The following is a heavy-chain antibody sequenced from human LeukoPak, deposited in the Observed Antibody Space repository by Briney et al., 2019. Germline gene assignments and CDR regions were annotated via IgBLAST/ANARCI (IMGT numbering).Heavy chain of an antibody. CDR1: GFTFSSYE. CDR2: INSDGSST. CDR3: AKEWGSGYAPDDAFDI. J-gene: IGHJ3*02. V-gene: IGHV3-74*01. D-gene: IGHD5-12*01. Sequence: PGGSLRLSCAASGFTFSSYEMNWVRQAPGKGLVWVSRINSDGSSTSYADSVKGRFTISRDNAKNALYLQMNSLRAEDTAVYYCAKEWGSGYAPDDAFDIWGQGTMVTVSS.